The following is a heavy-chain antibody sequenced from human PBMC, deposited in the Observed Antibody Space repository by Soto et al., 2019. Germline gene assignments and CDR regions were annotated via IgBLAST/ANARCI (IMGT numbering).Heavy chain of an antibody. J-gene: IGHJ4*02. V-gene: IGHV3-30-3*01. CDR3: ASPISSSWYFDY. D-gene: IGHD6-13*01. CDR1: GFTFSSYA. CDR2: ISYDGSNK. Sequence: QVQLVESGGGVVQPGRSLRLSCAASGFTFSSYAMHWVRQAPGKGLEWVAVISYDGSNKYYADSVKGRFTISRDNSKNTLYLQMNSLRAEDTAVYYCASPISSSWYFDYWGQGTLVTVSS.